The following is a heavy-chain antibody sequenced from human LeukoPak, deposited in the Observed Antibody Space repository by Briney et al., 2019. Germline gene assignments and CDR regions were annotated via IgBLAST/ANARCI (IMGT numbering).Heavy chain of an antibody. Sequence: PGGSLRLSCAASGFTFSSYAMHWVRQAPGKGLEWVAVISYDGSNKYYADSVKGRFTISRDNSKNTLYLQMNSLRAEDTAVYYCARATLEFPGQQLVGSYFDYWGQGTLVTVSS. CDR2: ISYDGSNK. CDR3: ARATLEFPGQQLVGSYFDY. J-gene: IGHJ4*02. D-gene: IGHD6-13*01. V-gene: IGHV3-30-3*01. CDR1: GFTFSSYA.